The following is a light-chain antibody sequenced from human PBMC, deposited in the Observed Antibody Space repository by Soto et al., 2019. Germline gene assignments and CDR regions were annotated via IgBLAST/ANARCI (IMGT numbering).Light chain of an antibody. CDR2: GNS. V-gene: IGLV1-40*01. J-gene: IGLJ2*01. CDR1: SSNIGAGYD. CDR3: QSYYSSLSGSNVV. Sequence: QSVLTQPPSVSGAPGQRVTISCTGSSSNIGAGYDVHWYQQLPGTAPKLLIYGNSNRPSGVPDRISGSKSGTSASLAITGLQAEDEDDYYCQSYYSSLSGSNVVFGGGTKVTVL.